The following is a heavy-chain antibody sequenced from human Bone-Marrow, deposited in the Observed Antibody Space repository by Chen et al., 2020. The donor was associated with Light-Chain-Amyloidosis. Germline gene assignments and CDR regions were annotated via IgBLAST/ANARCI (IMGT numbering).Heavy chain of an antibody. CDR1: GYTFTAYS. CDR2: INTDIGNA. J-gene: IGHJ5*02. V-gene: IGHV7-4-1*02. D-gene: IGHD3-3*02. CDR3: GGGGGGTRDANIFA. Sequence: QVHLVQSGSELKKPGASVKLSCKTSGYTFTAYSVNWVRQAPGQGLQWVGRINTDIGNATYAQGFTGRFVISPDTSVITAYLQIIGGKAEDAAVFYCGGGGGGTRDANIFAWGQGTRGAVSS.